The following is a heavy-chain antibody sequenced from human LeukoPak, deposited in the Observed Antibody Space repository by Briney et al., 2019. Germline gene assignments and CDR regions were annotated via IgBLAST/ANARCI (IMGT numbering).Heavy chain of an antibody. CDR2: IYYSGST. J-gene: IGHJ4*02. CDR1: GGSISSYY. Sequence: SETLSLTCTVSGGSISSYYWSWIRQPPGKGLEWIGYIYYSGSTNYNPSLKSRVTISVDTSKNQFSLKLSSVTAADTAVYYCARGPPGRPDIFGYWGQGTLVTVSS. V-gene: IGHV4-59*01. CDR3: ARGPPGRPDIFGY.